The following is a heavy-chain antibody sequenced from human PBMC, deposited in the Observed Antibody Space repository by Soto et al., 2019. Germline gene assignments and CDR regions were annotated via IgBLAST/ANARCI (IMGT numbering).Heavy chain of an antibody. J-gene: IGHJ4*02. CDR1: GFTFSSYA. Sequence: QVQLVESGGGVVQPGRSLRLSCAASGFTFSSYAMHWVRQAPGKGLGWVAVISYDGSNKYYADSVKGRFTISRDNSKNTLYLQMNSLRAEDTAVYYCARYRDSLYYFVYWGQGTLVSVSS. CDR3: ARYRDSLYYFVY. CDR2: ISYDGSNK. V-gene: IGHV3-30*14. D-gene: IGHD2-15*01.